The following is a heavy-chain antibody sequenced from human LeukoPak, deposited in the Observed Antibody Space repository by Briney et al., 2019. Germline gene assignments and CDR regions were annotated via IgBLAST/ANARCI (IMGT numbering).Heavy chain of an antibody. CDR1: GFIFRKYW. V-gene: IGHV3-7*03. Sequence: GGSLRLSCAASGFIFRKYWMSWVRQAPGKGLEWVANIKQDGSEKYYVDSVKGRFTISRDNAKNSLYLQMNSLRAEDMAVYYCARDSVVALDYWGQGTLVTVSS. CDR2: IKQDGSEK. D-gene: IGHD2-15*01. J-gene: IGHJ4*02. CDR3: ARDSVVALDY.